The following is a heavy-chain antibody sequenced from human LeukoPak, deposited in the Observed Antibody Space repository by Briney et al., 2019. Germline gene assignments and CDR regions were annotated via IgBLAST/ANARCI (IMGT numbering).Heavy chain of an antibody. CDR1: GFTFSSYG. CDR2: IWYDGSNK. V-gene: IGHV3-33*01. Sequence: GRSLRLSCAASGFTFSSYGMHWVRQAPGKGLEWVAVIWYDGSNKYYADSVKGRFTISRDNSKNTLYLQMNSLRAEATAVYYRARDASTSSSLDYWGQGTLVTVSS. D-gene: IGHD4-11*01. CDR3: ARDASTSSSLDY. J-gene: IGHJ4*02.